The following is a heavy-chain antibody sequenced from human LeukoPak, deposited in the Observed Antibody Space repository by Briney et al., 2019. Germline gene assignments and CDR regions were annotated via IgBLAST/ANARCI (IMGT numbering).Heavy chain of an antibody. V-gene: IGHV3-53*01. J-gene: IGHJ4*02. Sequence: GGSLRLSCAASVFNVSDNHMSWVRQAPGKGLEWVSLSYISGNTDHADSVKGRFTISRDNSNNTLYLQMNSLRVEDTAIYYCAGGGGVGAKFWGQGTLVTVSS. CDR3: AGGGGVGAKF. CDR2: SYISGNT. CDR1: VFNVSDNH. D-gene: IGHD1-26*01.